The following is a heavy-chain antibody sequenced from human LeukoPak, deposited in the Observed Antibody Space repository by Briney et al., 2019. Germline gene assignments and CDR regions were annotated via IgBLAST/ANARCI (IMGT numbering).Heavy chain of an antibody. D-gene: IGHD1-26*01. Sequence: SETLSLTRTVSGGSISSYYWSRIRQPPGKGLEWIGYIYYSGSTSYNPSLKSRVTISVDTSKNQFSLKLSSVTAADTAVYYCARGYSGSYGRFDYWGQGTLVTVSS. V-gene: IGHV4-59*01. CDR3: ARGYSGSYGRFDY. CDR2: IYYSGST. CDR1: GGSISSYY. J-gene: IGHJ4*02.